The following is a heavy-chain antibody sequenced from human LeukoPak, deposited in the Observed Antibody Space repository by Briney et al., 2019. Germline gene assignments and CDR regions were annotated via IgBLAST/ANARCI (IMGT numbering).Heavy chain of an antibody. V-gene: IGHV3-7*01. CDR1: GFTFSSYW. Sequence: GGALRLSCAASGFTFSSYWMSWVRQAPGKGVEWVASIKQDGSEKYYVDSVKGRFTISRDNAKNSLYLQMNSLRAEDTAVYYCARSGYSSSWYEGSVGCWGQGTLVTVSS. J-gene: IGHJ4*02. D-gene: IGHD6-13*01. CDR3: ARSGYSSSWYEGSVGC. CDR2: IKQDGSEK.